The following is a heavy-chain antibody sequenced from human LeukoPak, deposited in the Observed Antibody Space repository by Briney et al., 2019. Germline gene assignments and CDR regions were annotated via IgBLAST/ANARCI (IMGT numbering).Heavy chain of an antibody. CDR2: ISSSSSYI. Sequence: PGGSLRLSCAASGFTFSSYAMSWVRQAPGKGLEWVSSISSSSSYIYYADSVKGRFTISRDNAKNSLYLQMNNLRAEDTAVYYCARESVADYWGQGTLVTVSS. D-gene: IGHD6-19*01. V-gene: IGHV3-21*01. CDR1: GFTFSSYA. J-gene: IGHJ4*02. CDR3: ARESVADY.